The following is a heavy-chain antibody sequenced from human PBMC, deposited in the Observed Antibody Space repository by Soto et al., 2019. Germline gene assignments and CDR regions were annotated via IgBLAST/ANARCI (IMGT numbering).Heavy chain of an antibody. D-gene: IGHD3-10*01. J-gene: IGHJ5*02. Sequence: EVQLLESGGGLVQPGGSLRLSCAASAFAFSRSAMSWVRQTPGKGLEWVSAISGNGDRTFYPDSVKGRFTISRDNSKNTLYLQMNSLRVEDTAVYYCAKGLSGSAAYQYFDPWGQGTLVTVSS. CDR2: ISGNGDRT. CDR1: AFAFSRSA. CDR3: AKGLSGSAAYQYFDP. V-gene: IGHV3-23*01.